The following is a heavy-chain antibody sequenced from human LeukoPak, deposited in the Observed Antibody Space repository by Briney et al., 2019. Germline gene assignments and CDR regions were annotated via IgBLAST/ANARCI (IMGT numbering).Heavy chain of an antibody. CDR3: ARGSDSSGYSQDDAFDI. J-gene: IGHJ3*02. Sequence: SVKVSCKASGGTFSSYAISWVRQAPGQGLEWMGGIIPIFGTANYAQKFQGRVTITTDESTSTAYMELSSLRSEDTAVYYCARGSDSSGYSQDDAFDIWGQGTMVTVS. CDR2: IIPIFGTA. CDR1: GGTFSSYA. D-gene: IGHD3-22*01. V-gene: IGHV1-69*05.